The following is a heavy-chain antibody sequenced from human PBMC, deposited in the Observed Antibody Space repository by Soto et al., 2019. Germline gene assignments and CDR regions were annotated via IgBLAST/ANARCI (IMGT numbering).Heavy chain of an antibody. Sequence: VQLQESSPGLVKPSGTLSLTCAVSGGSFTSNNWWTWVRQPPGQGLEWIGEIYRTGSTNYNPSLKSRVTISLDKSENQFSLKVTSLTAADTAVYYCASRDPGTSVDYWGQGTLVTVSS. D-gene: IGHD1-7*01. CDR3: ASRDPGTSVDY. V-gene: IGHV4-4*02. CDR2: IYRTGST. J-gene: IGHJ4*02. CDR1: GGSFTSNNW.